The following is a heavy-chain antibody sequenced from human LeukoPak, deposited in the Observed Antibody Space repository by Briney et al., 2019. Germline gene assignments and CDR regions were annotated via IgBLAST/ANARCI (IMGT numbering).Heavy chain of an antibody. D-gene: IGHD3-16*02. Sequence: PGGSLRLSCAASGFTFSSYGMHWVRQAPGKGLEWVAFIRYDGSNKYYADSVKGRFTISRDNSKNTLYLQMNSLRAEDTAVYYCAKDGVWGSYRYGHYWGQGTLVTVSP. CDR2: IRYDGSNK. V-gene: IGHV3-30*02. CDR1: GFTFSSYG. CDR3: AKDGVWGSYRYGHY. J-gene: IGHJ4*02.